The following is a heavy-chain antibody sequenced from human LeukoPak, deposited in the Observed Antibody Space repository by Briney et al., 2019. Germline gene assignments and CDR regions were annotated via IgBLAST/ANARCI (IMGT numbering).Heavy chain of an antibody. CDR1: GFTFSNYS. V-gene: IGHV3-21*01. D-gene: IGHD3/OR15-3a*01. CDR3: ARGGLGEFDY. Sequence: AESLRLSCAASGFTFSNYSMNWVRQAPEKGLGWVSSISCSSSYIYYADSVKGRFTISRDNAKNSLYLQMNSLRAEDTAVYYCARGGLGEFDYWGQGTLVTVSS. J-gene: IGHJ4*02. CDR2: ISCSSSYI.